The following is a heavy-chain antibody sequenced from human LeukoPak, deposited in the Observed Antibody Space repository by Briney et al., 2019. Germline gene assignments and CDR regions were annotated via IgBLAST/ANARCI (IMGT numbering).Heavy chain of an antibody. D-gene: IGHD6-6*01. CDR3: ARLPGEQLPTGPWFDP. Sequence: PSETLSLTCTVSGGSISSSSYYWGWIRQPPGKGLEWIGSIYYSGSTYYNPSLKSRVTISVDTSKNQFSLKLSSVTAADTAVYYCARLPGEQLPTGPWFDPWGQGTLVTVSS. V-gene: IGHV4-39*01. J-gene: IGHJ5*02. CDR2: IYYSGST. CDR1: GGSISSSSYY.